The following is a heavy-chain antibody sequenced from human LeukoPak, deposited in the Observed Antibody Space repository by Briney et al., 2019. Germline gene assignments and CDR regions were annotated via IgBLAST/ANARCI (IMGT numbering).Heavy chain of an antibody. Sequence: ASVKVSCKASGYTFSGYHIHWVRQAPGQGLEWMGWINPNSGGTNYAQRFQGRVTMTRDTSISTAYMELSSLRSDDTAVYYCAREDIGTTRHFDLWGRGTLVTVSS. J-gene: IGHJ2*01. V-gene: IGHV1-2*02. D-gene: IGHD5-12*01. CDR1: GYTFSGYH. CDR2: INPNSGGT. CDR3: AREDIGTTRHFDL.